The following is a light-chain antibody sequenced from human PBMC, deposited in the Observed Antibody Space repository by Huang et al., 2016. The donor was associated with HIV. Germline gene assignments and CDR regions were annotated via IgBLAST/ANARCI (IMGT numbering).Light chain of an antibody. V-gene: IGKV2-30*01. J-gene: IGKJ1*01. CDR1: QSLFSSDGNTY. Sequence: DVVMTQLPLSLPVALGQPASIFCKSSQSLFSSDGNTYLNWFQQRPGQPPRRLIYQVSNRDTGVPDRFSGSGSGTHFALRINRVEAEEVAIYYCMQGTHWPGTFGKGTKMEI. CDR3: MQGTHWPGT. CDR2: QVS.